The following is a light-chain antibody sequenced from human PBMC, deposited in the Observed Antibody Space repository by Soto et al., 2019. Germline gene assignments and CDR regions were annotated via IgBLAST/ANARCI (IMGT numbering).Light chain of an antibody. CDR1: QSVRSNS. J-gene: IGKJ1*01. CDR2: GAS. CDR3: QEYGSSPRT. Sequence: EIVLTQSPGTLSLSPGERATLSCRASQSVRSNSLAWYQQKPGQAPRLLISGASSRAAGIPDRFSGSGSGTDFTLTISRLEPEDFAVYFCQEYGSSPRTFGQGTKVDIK. V-gene: IGKV3-20*01.